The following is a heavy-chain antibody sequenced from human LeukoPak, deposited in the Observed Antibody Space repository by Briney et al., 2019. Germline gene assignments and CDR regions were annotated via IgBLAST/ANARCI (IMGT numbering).Heavy chain of an antibody. CDR1: GGSISSGSYY. CDR2: IYTSRST. CDR3: ARETVSGDYYHYMDV. D-gene: IGHD1-26*01. Sequence: SQTLSLTCTVSGGSISSGSYYWSWIRQPAGKGLEWIGRIYTSRSTNYNPSLKSRVTISVDTSKNHFSLNLRSVTAADTAIYFCARETVSGDYYHYMDVWGKGTTVTVSS. V-gene: IGHV4-61*02. J-gene: IGHJ6*03.